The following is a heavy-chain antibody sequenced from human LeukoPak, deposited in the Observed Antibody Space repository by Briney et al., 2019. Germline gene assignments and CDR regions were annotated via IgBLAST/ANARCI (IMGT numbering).Heavy chain of an antibody. CDR3: AKDGLQFSEWLPPLGY. Sequence: SVKVSCKASGGTFSSYAISWVRQAPGQGLEWMGRIIPILGIANYAQKFQGRVTITADKSTSTAYMELSSLRAEDTAVYYCAKDGLQFSEWLPPLGYWGQGTLVTVSS. CDR1: GGTFSSYA. V-gene: IGHV1-69*04. J-gene: IGHJ4*02. CDR2: IIPILGIA. D-gene: IGHD3-3*01.